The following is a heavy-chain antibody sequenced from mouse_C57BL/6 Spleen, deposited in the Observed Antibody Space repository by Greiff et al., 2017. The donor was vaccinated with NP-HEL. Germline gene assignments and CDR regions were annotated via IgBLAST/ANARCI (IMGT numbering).Heavy chain of an antibody. CDR2: IRNKANGYTT. J-gene: IGHJ2*01. CDR3: ARYGYYGSRYYFDY. CDR1: GFTFTDYY. V-gene: IGHV7-3*01. Sequence: EVHLVESGGGLVQPGGSLSLSCAASGFTFTDYYMSWVRQPPGKALEWLGFIRNKANGYTTEYSASVKGRFTISRDNSQSILYLQMTALRAEDSATYYCARYGYYGSRYYFDYWGQGTTLTVSS. D-gene: IGHD1-1*01.